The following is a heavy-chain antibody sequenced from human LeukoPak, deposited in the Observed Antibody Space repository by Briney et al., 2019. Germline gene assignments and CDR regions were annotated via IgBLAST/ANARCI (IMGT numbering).Heavy chain of an antibody. CDR1: GFTVSSNY. V-gene: IGHV3-53*01. J-gene: IGHJ4*02. CDR2: IYSGGST. CDR3: ARASYYYDSSYGY. D-gene: IGHD3-22*01. Sequence: GGSLRLSCAASGFTVSSNYMSWVRQAPGKGLEWVSVIYSGGSTYYTDSVKGRFTISRDNSKNTLYLQMNSLRDEDTAVYYCARASYYYDSSYGYWGQGTLVTVSP.